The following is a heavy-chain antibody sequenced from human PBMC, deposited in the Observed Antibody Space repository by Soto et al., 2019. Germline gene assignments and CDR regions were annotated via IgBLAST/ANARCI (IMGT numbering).Heavy chain of an antibody. Sequence: EVQLLESGGGLVQPGGSLRLSCAASGFTFSTFAITWVRQAPGKGLEWVSSITDSGDGTFYADSVKGRFTISRDNSKNTLYLQMNSLRVEDTAVYYCAKVTRNYYDSGSYSHFDYWGQGTLVTVSS. CDR1: GFTFSTFA. V-gene: IGHV3-23*01. CDR3: AKVTRNYYDSGSYSHFDY. CDR2: ITDSGDGT. D-gene: IGHD3-10*01. J-gene: IGHJ4*02.